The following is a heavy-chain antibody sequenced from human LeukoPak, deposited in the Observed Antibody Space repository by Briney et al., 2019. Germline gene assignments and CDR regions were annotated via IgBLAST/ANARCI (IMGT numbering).Heavy chain of an antibody. CDR3: ARDQRAWFGDLYYYYMDV. CDR2: INSDGSST. J-gene: IGHJ6*03. Sequence: PGGSLRLSCAASGFTFSSYWMHRVRQAPGKGLVWVSRINSDGSSTSYADSVKGRFTISRDNAKNTLYLQMNSLRAEDTAVYYCARDQRAWFGDLYYYYMDVWGKGTTVTVSS. V-gene: IGHV3-74*01. CDR1: GFTFSSYW. D-gene: IGHD3-10*01.